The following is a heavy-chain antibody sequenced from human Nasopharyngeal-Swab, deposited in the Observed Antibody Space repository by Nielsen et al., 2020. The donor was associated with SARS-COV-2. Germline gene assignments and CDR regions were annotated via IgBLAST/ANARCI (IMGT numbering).Heavy chain of an antibody. CDR3: AHTVTFYSYFDY. J-gene: IGHJ4*02. D-gene: IGHD4-17*01. V-gene: IGHV2-5*02. CDR2: IYWDDDK. CDR1: GFSLSTTGAG. Sequence: SGPTLVKPTQTLTLTCTFSGFSLSTTGAGVGWIRQPPGQALEWLALIYWDDDKRYSPSLKSRLTITKDTSKNQVVLTMTNMDPVDTATYYCAHTVTFYSYFDYWGQGTLVTVSS.